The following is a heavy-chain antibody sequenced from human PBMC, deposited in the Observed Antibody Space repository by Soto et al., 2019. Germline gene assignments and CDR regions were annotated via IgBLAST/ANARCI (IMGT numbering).Heavy chain of an antibody. Sequence: SETLSLTCTVSGDSRNIGGYYWTWICQHPGKVLEWMGYICYTVKPYYNPSLESRLTMSVDTSKYQFSLKLSSWTAADTGVYYCARDGSSTAKWIDPWGQGTLVT. D-gene: IGHD2-15*01. CDR2: ICYTVKP. V-gene: IGHV4-31*03. J-gene: IGHJ5*02. CDR1: GDSRNIGGYY. CDR3: ARDGSSTAKWIDP.